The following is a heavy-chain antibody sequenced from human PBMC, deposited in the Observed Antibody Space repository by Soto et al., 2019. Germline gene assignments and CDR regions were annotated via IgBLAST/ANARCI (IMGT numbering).Heavy chain of an antibody. CDR3: EGDVHYYASDY. CDR2: ISGSGSDT. D-gene: IGHD3-10*01. Sequence: QVLLVESGGGLVKPGGSLRLSCAASGFTFSDLYMTWIRQAPGKGLEWISYISGSGSDTYYADSVKGRFTVSRDNAKNSLYQQMRSLRAEDTDVYYCEGDVHYYASDYWGQGTLFTVSS. J-gene: IGHJ4*02. CDR1: GFTFSDLY. V-gene: IGHV3-11*01.